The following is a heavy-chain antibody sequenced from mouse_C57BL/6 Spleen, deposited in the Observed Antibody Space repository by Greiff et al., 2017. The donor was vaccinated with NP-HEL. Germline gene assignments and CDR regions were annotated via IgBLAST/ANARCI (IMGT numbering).Heavy chain of an antibody. CDR2: IYPGDGDT. CDR1: GYAFSSYW. Sequence: QVQLQQSGAELVKPGASVKISCKASGYAFSSYWMNWVKQRPGTGLEWIGQIYPGDGDTNYNGKFKGKATLTADKSSSTAYMQLSSLTSEDSAVYFCASLLLRDAMDYWGQGTSVTVSS. CDR3: ASLLLRDAMDY. D-gene: IGHD1-1*01. J-gene: IGHJ4*01. V-gene: IGHV1-80*01.